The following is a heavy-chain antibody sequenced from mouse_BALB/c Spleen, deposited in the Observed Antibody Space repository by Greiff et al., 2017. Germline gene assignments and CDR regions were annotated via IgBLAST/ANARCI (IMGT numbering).Heavy chain of an antibody. CDR1: GFTFSSYG. V-gene: IGHV5-6*01. Sequence: EVQLVESGGDLVKPGGSLKLSCAASGFTFSSYGMSWVRQTPDKRLEWVATISSGGSYTYYPDSVKGRFTISRDNAKNTLYLQMSSLKTEDTAMYYSAREKGLAYWGQGTLVTVSA. J-gene: IGHJ3*01. CDR3: AREKGLAY. CDR2: ISSGGSYT.